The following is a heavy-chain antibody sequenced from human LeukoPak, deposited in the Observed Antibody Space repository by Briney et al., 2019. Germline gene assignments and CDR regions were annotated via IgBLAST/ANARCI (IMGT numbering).Heavy chain of an antibody. V-gene: IGHV1-2*02. CDR3: ARDYGFLPRYCSGDNCYSDVGDF. D-gene: IGHD2-15*01. Sequence: VASVKVSCKASGYTFTGYYMHWVRQAPGQGLEWMGWINPNSGGTNYAQKFQGRVTMTSDTSITTAYMELGSLRSDDTAVYYCARDYGFLPRYCSGDNCYSDVGDFWGQGTLVTVSS. J-gene: IGHJ4*02. CDR1: GYTFTGYY. CDR2: INPNSGGT.